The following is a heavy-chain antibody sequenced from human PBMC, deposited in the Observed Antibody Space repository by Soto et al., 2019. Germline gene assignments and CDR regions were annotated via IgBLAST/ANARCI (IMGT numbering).Heavy chain of an antibody. CDR3: ARVKYGDYTNPFDY. D-gene: IGHD4-17*01. CDR1: GFTFSSYS. Sequence: GGSLRLSCAASGFTFSSYSMNWVRQAPGKGLEWVSYISSSSSTIYYADSVKGRFTISRDNAKNTLYLQMNNLRAEDTAVYYCARVKYGDYTNPFDYWGQGTLVTVSS. J-gene: IGHJ4*02. V-gene: IGHV3-48*01. CDR2: ISSSSSTI.